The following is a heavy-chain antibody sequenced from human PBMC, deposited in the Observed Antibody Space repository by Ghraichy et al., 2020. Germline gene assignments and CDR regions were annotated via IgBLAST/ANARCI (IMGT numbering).Heavy chain of an antibody. J-gene: IGHJ3*02. D-gene: IGHD4-23*01. Sequence: GGSLRLSCAASGFTFSSYDMHWVRQATGKGLEWVSAIGTAGDTYYPGSVKGRFTISRENAKNSLYLQMNSLRAGDTAVYYCARGMHDYGGNSPNDAFDIWGQGTMVTVSS. CDR1: GFTFSSYD. V-gene: IGHV3-13*01. CDR2: IGTAGDT. CDR3: ARGMHDYGGNSPNDAFDI.